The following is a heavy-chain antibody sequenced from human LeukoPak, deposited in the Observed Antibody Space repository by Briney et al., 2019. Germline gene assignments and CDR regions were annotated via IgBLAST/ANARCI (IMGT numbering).Heavy chain of an antibody. CDR2: ISGSGGST. D-gene: IGHD2-21*01. V-gene: IGHV3-23*01. Sequence: GGSLRLSCAASGFTFSSYAMSWVRQAPGKGLEWVSAISGSGGSTYYADSVKGRFTISRDNSKNTLYLQMNSLRAEDTAVYFCARTSRPWHPIYSLLDYWGQGTLVTVSS. CDR3: ARTSRPWHPIYSLLDY. J-gene: IGHJ4*02. CDR1: GFTFSSYA.